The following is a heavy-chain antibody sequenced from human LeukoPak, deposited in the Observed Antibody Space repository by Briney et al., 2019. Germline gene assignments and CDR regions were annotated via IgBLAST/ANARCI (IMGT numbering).Heavy chain of an antibody. D-gene: IGHD6-6*01. J-gene: IGHJ6*02. V-gene: IGHV1-69*13. CDR3: AKHAGSSQYYGVDV. Sequence: GASVKVSCKASGGTFSSYAISWVRQAPGQGLEWMGGIIPIFGTANYAQKFQGRVTITADESTSTAYMELSSLRSEDTAVYYCAKHAGSSQYYGVDVWGQGTTVTVSS. CDR1: GGTFSSYA. CDR2: IIPIFGTA.